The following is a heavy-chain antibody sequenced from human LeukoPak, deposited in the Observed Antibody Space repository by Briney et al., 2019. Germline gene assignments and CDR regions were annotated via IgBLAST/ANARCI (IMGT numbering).Heavy chain of an antibody. Sequence: SETLSLTCTVSGGSISYYYWTWIRQSPGKGLQWIGQIYYTGSTYYNPSLKRRVTISVDTSRNQFSLTLTSVTAADTAVYHCARGGTYNDILSFDPWGQGTLVTVSS. D-gene: IGHD3-9*01. J-gene: IGHJ5*02. CDR3: ARGGTYNDILSFDP. CDR1: GGSISYYY. V-gene: IGHV4-59*01. CDR2: IYYTGST.